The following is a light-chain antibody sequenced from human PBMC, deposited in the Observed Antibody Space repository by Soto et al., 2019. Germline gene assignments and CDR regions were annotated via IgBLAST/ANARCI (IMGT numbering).Light chain of an antibody. CDR3: QQYNYWPLYT. Sequence: EIVMTQSPTTLFVSPGEGATLSCRASQNLSTNLAWYQQKPGQSPRLLIYDASARATGIPARFSGSGSGTEFTLTISSLESEDFAVYYCQQYNYWPLYTFGQGTKLEIK. J-gene: IGKJ2*01. V-gene: IGKV3-15*01. CDR2: DAS. CDR1: QNLSTN.